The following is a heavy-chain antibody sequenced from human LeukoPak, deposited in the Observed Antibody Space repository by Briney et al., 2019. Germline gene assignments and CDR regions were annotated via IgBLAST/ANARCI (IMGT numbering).Heavy chain of an antibody. CDR3: ARDSSSGFDY. D-gene: IGHD6-19*01. V-gene: IGHV4-38-2*02. CDR2: IYHSGST. Sequence: PSETLSLTCTVSGYSISSGYYWGWIRQPPGKGLEWIGEIYHSGSTNYNPSLKSRVTISVDKSKNQFSLKLSSVTAADTAVYYCARDSSSGFDYWGQGTLVTVSS. J-gene: IGHJ4*02. CDR1: GYSISSGYY.